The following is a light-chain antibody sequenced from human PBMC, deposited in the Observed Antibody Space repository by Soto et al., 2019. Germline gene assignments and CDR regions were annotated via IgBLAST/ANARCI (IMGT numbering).Light chain of an antibody. V-gene: IGLV1-40*01. Sequence: QSVLTQPPSVSGAPGQRVTISCTGSSSNIGAGYDVHWYQQLPGRAPKLLIYGNTNRPSGVPDRFSGSKSGTSASLAITGLQAEDEADYYCLSLDSSLSVVFGGGTKRTVL. CDR3: LSLDSSLSVV. J-gene: IGLJ2*01. CDR1: SSNIGAGYD. CDR2: GNT.